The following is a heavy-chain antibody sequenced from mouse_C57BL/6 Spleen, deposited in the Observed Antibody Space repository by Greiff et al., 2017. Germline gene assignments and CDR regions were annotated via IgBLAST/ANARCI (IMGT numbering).Heavy chain of an antibody. CDR1: GFTFSDYG. Sequence: DVKLQESGGGLVKPGGSLKLSCAASGFTFSDYGMHWVRQAPEKGLEWVAYISSGSSTIYYADTVKGRFTISRDNAKNTLFLQMTSLRSEDTAMYYCARTHYYGSSYDYWGQGTTLTVSS. CDR3: ARTHYYGSSYDY. V-gene: IGHV5-17*01. D-gene: IGHD1-1*01. J-gene: IGHJ2*01. CDR2: ISSGSSTI.